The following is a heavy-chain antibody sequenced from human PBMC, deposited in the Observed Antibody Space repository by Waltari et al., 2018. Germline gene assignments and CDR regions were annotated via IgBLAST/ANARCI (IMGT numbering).Heavy chain of an antibody. CDR1: GGSISSGSYY. J-gene: IGHJ6*02. V-gene: IGHV4-61*02. CDR2: IYTSGST. D-gene: IGHD3-22*01. Sequence: QVQLQESGPGLVKPSQTLSLTCTVSGGSISSGSYYWSWIRQPAGKGLEWIGRIYTSGSTNYTPSLKSRVTISVDTSKNQFSLKLSSVTAADTAVYYCARLHASYYYDSSGYSSFGMDVWGQGTTVTVSS. CDR3: ARLHASYYYDSSGYSSFGMDV.